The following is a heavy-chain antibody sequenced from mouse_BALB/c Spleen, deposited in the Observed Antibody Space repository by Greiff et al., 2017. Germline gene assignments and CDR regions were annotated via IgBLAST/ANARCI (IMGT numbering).Heavy chain of an antibody. D-gene: IGHD1-1*01. V-gene: IGHV1-14*01. Sequence: VQLQQSGPELVKPGASVKMSCKASGYTFTSYVMHWVKQKPGQGLEWIGYINPYNDGTKYNEKFKGKATLTSDKSSSTAYMELSSLTSEDSAVYYCARGITTVVAGMDYWGQGTSVTVSS. J-gene: IGHJ4*01. CDR3: ARGITTVVAGMDY. CDR1: GYTFTSYV. CDR2: INPYNDGT.